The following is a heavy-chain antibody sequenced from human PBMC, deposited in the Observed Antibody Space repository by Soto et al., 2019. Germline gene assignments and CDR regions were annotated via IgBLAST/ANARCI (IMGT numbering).Heavy chain of an antibody. V-gene: IGHV1-69*01. J-gene: IGHJ5*02. Sequence: QVQLVQSGAEVKQPGSSVKVSCQASGVTFSSFAISWVRQAPGQGLEWMGWIIPIFRTPNYAKNFQGRVTITADESTSSVYMELSRLRSEDTAVYYCARSTGSGFRPGTHRFNWFDPWGQGTLVTVSS. CDR1: GVTFSSFA. CDR2: IIPIFRTP. D-gene: IGHD5-12*01. CDR3: ARSTGSGFRPGTHRFNWFDP.